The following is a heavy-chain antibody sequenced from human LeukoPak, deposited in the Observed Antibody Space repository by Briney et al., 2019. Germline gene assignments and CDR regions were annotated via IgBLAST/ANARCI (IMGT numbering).Heavy chain of an antibody. Sequence: GGSLRLSCAASGLTFSSYGMHWVRQAPGKGLEWVAVISYDGSNKYYADSVKGRFTISRDNSKNTLYLQMNSLRAEDTAVYYCAKDKVGATGYWGQGTLVTVSS. CDR2: ISYDGSNK. CDR3: AKDKVGATGY. D-gene: IGHD1-26*01. J-gene: IGHJ4*02. V-gene: IGHV3-30*18. CDR1: GLTFSSYG.